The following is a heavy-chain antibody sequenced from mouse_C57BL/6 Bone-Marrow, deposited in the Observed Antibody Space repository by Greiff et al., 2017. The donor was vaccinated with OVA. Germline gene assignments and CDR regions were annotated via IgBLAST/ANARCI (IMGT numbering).Heavy chain of an antibody. CDR1: EYEFPSHD. CDR3: ARQRSGGYWYFDV. CDR2: INSDGGST. D-gene: IGHD4-1*01. V-gene: IGHV5-2*01. J-gene: IGHJ1*03. Sequence: EVNVVESGGGLVQPGESLKLSCESNEYEFPSHDMSWVRKTPEKRLELVAAINSDGGSTYYPDTMERRFIISRDNTNKTLYLQMSSLRSEDTALYYCARQRSGGYWYFDVWGTGTTVTVSS.